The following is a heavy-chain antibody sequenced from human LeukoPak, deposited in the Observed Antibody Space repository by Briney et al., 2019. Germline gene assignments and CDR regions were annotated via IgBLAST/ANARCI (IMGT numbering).Heavy chain of an antibody. CDR2: IYYSGST. J-gene: IGHJ3*02. CDR3: ARVGYSYDIGLGAFDI. V-gene: IGHV4-61*01. Sequence: PSETLSLTCTVSGGSVSSGSYYWIWIRQPPGKGLEWFGYIYYSGSTNYNPSLKSRVTISVDTSKNQFSLKLSSVTAADTAVYYCARVGYSYDIGLGAFDIWGQGTMVTVSS. CDR1: GGSVSSGSYY. D-gene: IGHD5-18*01.